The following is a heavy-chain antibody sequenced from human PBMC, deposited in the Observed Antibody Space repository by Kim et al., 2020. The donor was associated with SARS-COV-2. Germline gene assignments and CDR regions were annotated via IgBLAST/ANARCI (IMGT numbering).Heavy chain of an antibody. D-gene: IGHD2-21*01. J-gene: IGHJ6*02. Sequence: GGSLRLSCAASGFTVSSNYMSWVRQAPGKGLEWVSVIYSGGSTYYADSVKGRFTISRDNSKNTLYLQMNSLRAEDTAVYYCASCGGDCYYYGMDVWGQGTTVTVSS. CDR3: ASCGGDCYYYGMDV. V-gene: IGHV3-53*01. CDR2: IYSGGST. CDR1: GFTVSSNY.